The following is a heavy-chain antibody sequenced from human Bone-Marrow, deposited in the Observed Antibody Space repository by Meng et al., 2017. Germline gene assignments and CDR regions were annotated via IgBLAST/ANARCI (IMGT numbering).Heavy chain of an antibody. CDR2: ISSSGSTI. J-gene: IGHJ6*02. V-gene: IGHV3-48*03. Sequence: GGSLRLSCAASGFTFSSYEMNWVRQAPGKGLEWVSYISSSGSTIYYADSVKGRFTISRDNTKNSLYLQMNSLRAEDTAVYYRARDEGVTYYYYGMDVWGQGTTVTVSS. CDR3: ARDEGVTYYYYGMDV. D-gene: IGHD5-18*01. CDR1: GFTFSSYE.